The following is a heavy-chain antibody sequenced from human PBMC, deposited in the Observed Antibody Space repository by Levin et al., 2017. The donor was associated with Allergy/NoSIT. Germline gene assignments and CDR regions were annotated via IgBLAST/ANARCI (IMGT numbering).Heavy chain of an antibody. CDR1: GFTFSSYA. Sequence: GGSLRLSCAASGFTFSSYAMHWVRQAPGKGLEWVAVISYDGSNKYYADSVKGRFTISRDNSKNTLYLQMNSLRAEDTAVYYCARDGPVAGSLDYWGQGTLVTVSS. CDR2: ISYDGSNK. D-gene: IGHD6-19*01. V-gene: IGHV3-30-3*01. CDR3: ARDGPVAGSLDY. J-gene: IGHJ4*02.